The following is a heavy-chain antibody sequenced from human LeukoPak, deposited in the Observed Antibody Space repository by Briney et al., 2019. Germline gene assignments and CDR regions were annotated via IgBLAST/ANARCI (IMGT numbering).Heavy chain of an antibody. V-gene: IGHV3-20*04. Sequence: GGSLRLSCAASGFTFDDYGMSWVRQAPGKGLEWVSGINWNGGSTGYADSVKGQFTISRDNAKNSLYLQMNSLRAEDTALYYCARVDNIVVVPAASYYFDYWGQGTLVTVSP. CDR3: ARVDNIVVVPAASYYFDY. D-gene: IGHD2-2*01. J-gene: IGHJ4*02. CDR2: INWNGGST. CDR1: GFTFDDYG.